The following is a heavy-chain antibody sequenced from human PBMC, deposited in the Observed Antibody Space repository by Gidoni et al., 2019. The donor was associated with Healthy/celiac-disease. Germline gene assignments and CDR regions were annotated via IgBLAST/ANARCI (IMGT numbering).Heavy chain of an antibody. J-gene: IGHJ5*02. CDR1: GFTFSSYA. V-gene: IGHV3-64D*06. Sequence: EVQLVESGGGLVQPGGSLSLSCSASGFTFSSYAMHWVRQAPGKGLEYVSAISSNGGSTYYADSVKGRFTISRDNSKNTLYLQMSSLRAEDTAVYYCAKGDSSGWHPNWFDPWGQGTLVTVSS. CDR2: ISSNGGST. CDR3: AKGDSSGWHPNWFDP. D-gene: IGHD6-19*01.